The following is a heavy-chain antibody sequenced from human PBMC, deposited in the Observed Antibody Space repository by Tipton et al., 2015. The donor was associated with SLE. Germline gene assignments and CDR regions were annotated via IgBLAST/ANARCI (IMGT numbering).Heavy chain of an antibody. Sequence: QLVQSGAEVKKPGASVKVSCKASGYTFTSHYMHWVRQAPGQGLEWMGIINPSGGSRNYPQKFQGRVTMTRDTSMSTVYMELSSLRSEDTAVYYCARERRDGYDAFEMWGQGTMVTVSS. CDR1: GYTFTSHY. D-gene: IGHD5-24*01. CDR2: INPSGGSR. V-gene: IGHV1-46*01. CDR3: ARERRDGYDAFEM. J-gene: IGHJ3*02.